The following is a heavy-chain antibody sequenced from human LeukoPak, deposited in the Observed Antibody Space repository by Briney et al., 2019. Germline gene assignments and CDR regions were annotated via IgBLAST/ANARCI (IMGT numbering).Heavy chain of an antibody. D-gene: IGHD5-12*01. V-gene: IGHV3-9*01. CDR1: GFTFDDYA. CDR2: VSWSSGNI. Sequence: GGSLRLSCAASGFTFDDYAMHWVRQAPGKGLEWVAGVSWSSGNIGYADSVKGRFTISRDNAENSLHLQMNSLRTEDTALYFCARDAWRRAFNYGMDVWGQGTTVAVSS. J-gene: IGHJ6*02. CDR3: ARDAWRRAFNYGMDV.